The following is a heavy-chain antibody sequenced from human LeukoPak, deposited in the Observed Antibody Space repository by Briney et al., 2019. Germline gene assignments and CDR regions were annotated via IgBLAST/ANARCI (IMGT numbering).Heavy chain of an antibody. CDR1: GGSISSYY. J-gene: IGHJ4*02. V-gene: IGHV4-4*07. D-gene: IGHD3-10*01. Sequence: SETLSLTCTFSGGSISSYYWSWIRQPAGKGLEWIGRIHTSGSTNYSPSLKSRVTMSVDTSKNQFALKLSSVTAADTAVYYCARDRYYYGSGSHYFDYWGQGTLVTVSS. CDR2: IHTSGST. CDR3: ARDRYYYGSGSHYFDY.